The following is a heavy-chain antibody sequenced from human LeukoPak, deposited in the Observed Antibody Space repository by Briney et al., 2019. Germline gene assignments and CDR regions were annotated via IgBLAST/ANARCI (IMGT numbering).Heavy chain of an antibody. J-gene: IGHJ5*01. CDR3: ARAYSSSWYDF. V-gene: IGHV3-74*01. CDR2: LNSDESST. CDR1: GFTFSSYW. Sequence: GGSLRLSCAASGFTFSSYWMHWVRQAPGKGLVWVSRLNSDESSTYYADSVKGRFTISRDNSKNTLFLQMSSLRAEDTAVYYCARAYSSSWYDFWGQGTLVTVSS. D-gene: IGHD6-13*01.